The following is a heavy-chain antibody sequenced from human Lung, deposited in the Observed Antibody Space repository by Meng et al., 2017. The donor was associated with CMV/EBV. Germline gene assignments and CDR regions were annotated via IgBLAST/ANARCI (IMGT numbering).Heavy chain of an antibody. CDR3: ARLYCSGGSCYTIDY. CDR2: INTNTGDP. Sequence: QVCLVLSGSEFKKPGASVKVSCKASGYTFTSYAMNWVRQAPGQGREWMGWINTNTGDPTYAQGFTGRFVFSLDTSVSTAYLQISSLKAADTAVYYCARLYCSGGSCYTIDYWGQGTLVTVSS. J-gene: IGHJ4*02. CDR1: GYTFTSYA. D-gene: IGHD2-15*01. V-gene: IGHV7-4-1*02.